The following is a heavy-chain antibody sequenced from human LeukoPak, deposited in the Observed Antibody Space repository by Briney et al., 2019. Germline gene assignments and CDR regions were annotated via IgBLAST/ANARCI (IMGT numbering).Heavy chain of an antibody. D-gene: IGHD3-3*01. CDR3: ARGADFWSGYSDLYYFDY. CDR1: GGSISSGSYY. CDR2: IYTSGST. Sequence: SETLSLTCTVSGGSISSGSYYWSWIRQPAGKGLEWIGRIYTSGSTNYNPSLESRVTISVDTSKNQFSLKLSSVTAADTAVYYCARGADFWSGYSDLYYFDYWGQGTLVTVSS. V-gene: IGHV4-61*02. J-gene: IGHJ4*02.